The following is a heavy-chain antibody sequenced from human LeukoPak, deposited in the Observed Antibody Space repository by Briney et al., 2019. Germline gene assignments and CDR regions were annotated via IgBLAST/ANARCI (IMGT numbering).Heavy chain of an antibody. CDR2: ISGSGGST. D-gene: IGHD3-3*01. CDR3: APLGDFWSGYYTHPFDY. J-gene: IGHJ4*02. Sequence: LTGGSLRLSCAAYRFTFSNYAMSWVRQAPGKGLEWVSAISGSGGSTYYADSVKGRFTISRDNSKNTLYLQMNSLRAEDTAVYYCAPLGDFWSGYYTHPFDYWGQGTLVTVSS. CDR1: RFTFSNYA. V-gene: IGHV3-23*01.